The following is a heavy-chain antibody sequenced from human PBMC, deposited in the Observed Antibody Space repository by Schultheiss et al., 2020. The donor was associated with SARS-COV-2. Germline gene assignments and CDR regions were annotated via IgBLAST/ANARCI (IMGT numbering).Heavy chain of an antibody. CDR2: IYYSGSTYYSGKT. Sequence: SETLSLTCAVSGGSISSGGYSWSWIRQHPGKGLEWIGYIYYSGSTYYSGKTYYNPSLESRVSISVHTSENQFSLNLRSVTAADTAVYYCARSRSLAGRLPLGFFSWGQGTLVTVSS. CDR1: GGSISSGGYS. D-gene: IGHD6-6*01. V-gene: IGHV4-31*11. CDR3: ARSRSLAGRLPLGFFS. J-gene: IGHJ5*01.